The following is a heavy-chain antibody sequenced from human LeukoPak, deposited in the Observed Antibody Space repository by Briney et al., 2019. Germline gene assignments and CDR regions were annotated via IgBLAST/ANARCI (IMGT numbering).Heavy chain of an antibody. Sequence: GGSLRLSCAASGFTFSAYWMTWVRQAPGKGLEWVASIKEDGSKRYYMDSVKGRFSISRDNAQKSLYLKMNSLRVEDTAVYYCARAVTSTEGYWGQGTLVTVSS. J-gene: IGHJ4*02. CDR1: GFTFSAYW. CDR3: ARAVTSTEGY. V-gene: IGHV3-7*03. CDR2: IKEDGSKR.